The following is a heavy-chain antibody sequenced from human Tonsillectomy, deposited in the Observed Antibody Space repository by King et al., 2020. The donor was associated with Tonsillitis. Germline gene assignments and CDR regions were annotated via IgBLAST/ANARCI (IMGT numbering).Heavy chain of an antibody. Sequence: QLVQSGGGLVKPGGSLRLSCAASGFTFSSYSMNWVRQAPGKGLEWVSSISSSSSYIYYADSVKGRFTISRDNAKNSLYLQMNSLRAEDTAVYYCARVEVGATGDRFDPWGQGTLVTVSS. V-gene: IGHV3-21*01. CDR2: ISSSSSYI. CDR1: GFTFSSYS. D-gene: IGHD1-26*01. J-gene: IGHJ5*02. CDR3: ARVEVGATGDRFDP.